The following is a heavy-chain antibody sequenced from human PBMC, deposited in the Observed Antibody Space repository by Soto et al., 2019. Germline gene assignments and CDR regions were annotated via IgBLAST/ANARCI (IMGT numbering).Heavy chain of an antibody. CDR1: GGSISSGGYY. CDR3: ARASPDIVVVPADTDWFDP. V-gene: IGHV4-31*03. CDR2: IYYIGST. D-gene: IGHD2-2*01. J-gene: IGHJ5*02. Sequence: SETLSLTCTVSGGSISSGGYYWNWIRQHPGKGLEWIGYIYYIGSTYYNPSLKSRVTISLDTSKNQFSLKLSSVTAEDTAVYYCARASPDIVVVPADTDWFDPWGQGTLVTVSS.